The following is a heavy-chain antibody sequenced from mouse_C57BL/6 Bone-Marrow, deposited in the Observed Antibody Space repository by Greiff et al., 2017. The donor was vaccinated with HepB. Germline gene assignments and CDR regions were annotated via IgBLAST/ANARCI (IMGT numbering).Heavy chain of an antibody. CDR1: GFNIKDDY. CDR3: TTPLLEGFAY. CDR2: IDPENGDT. V-gene: IGHV14-4*01. Sequence: EVQGVESGAELVRPGASVKLSCTASGFNIKDDYMHWVKQRPEQGLEWIGWIDPENGDTEYASKFQGKATITADTSSNTAYLQLSSLTSEDTAVYYCTTPLLEGFAYWGQGTLVTVSA. D-gene: IGHD2-10*01. J-gene: IGHJ3*01.